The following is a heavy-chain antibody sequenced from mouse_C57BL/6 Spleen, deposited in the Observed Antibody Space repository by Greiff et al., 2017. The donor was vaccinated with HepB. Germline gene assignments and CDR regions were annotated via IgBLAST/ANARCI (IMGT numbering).Heavy chain of an antibody. Sequence: EVKLMESGPELVKPGASVKMSCKASGYTFTDYNMHWVKQSHGKSLEWIGYINPNNGGTSYNQKFKGKATLTVNKSSSTAYMELRSLTSEDSAVYYCARRGLLGGFDYWGQGTTLTVSS. J-gene: IGHJ2*01. V-gene: IGHV1-22*01. D-gene: IGHD3-1*01. CDR1: GYTFTDYN. CDR2: INPNNGGT. CDR3: ARRGLLGGFDY.